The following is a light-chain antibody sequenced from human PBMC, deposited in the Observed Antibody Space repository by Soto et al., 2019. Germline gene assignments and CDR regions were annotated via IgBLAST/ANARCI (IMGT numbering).Light chain of an antibody. CDR1: QTVISNY. J-gene: IGKJ3*01. CDR2: GAS. V-gene: IGKV3-20*01. CDR3: QQYATTPFT. Sequence: EIVLTQSPGTLSLSPGERATLSCRASQTVISNYLAWYQQKPGQAPRLLIYGASSRATGIPDRFSGSGSGADVTLTFSRLEPEDCAVYYCQQYATTPFTFGPWNKWDIK.